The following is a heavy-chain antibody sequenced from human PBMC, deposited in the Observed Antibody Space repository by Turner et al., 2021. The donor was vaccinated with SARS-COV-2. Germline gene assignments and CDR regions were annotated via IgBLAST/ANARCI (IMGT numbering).Heavy chain of an antibody. Sequence: QVQLQESGPGLVKPSATLSLTCTVSGASISGSYWSWVRQPPGKGLGWIGYIHFSGTTNYNPSLRSRGTISLDTSKSQFSLHLRSVTAADTAVYYCTRELGYCSDGSCRFEYDYWGQGTLVTVSS. J-gene: IGHJ4*02. CDR3: TRELGYCSDGSCRFEYDY. V-gene: IGHV4-59*01. CDR1: GASISGSY. CDR2: IHFSGTT. D-gene: IGHD2-15*01.